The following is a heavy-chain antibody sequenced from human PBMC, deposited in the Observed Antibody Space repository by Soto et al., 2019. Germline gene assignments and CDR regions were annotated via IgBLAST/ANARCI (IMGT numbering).Heavy chain of an antibody. V-gene: IGHV1-69*01. CDR2: ILPVFDEL. CDR3: ARASDTSGYYY. J-gene: IGHJ4*02. D-gene: IGHD3-22*01. Sequence: QVQLVQSESEVKKPGSSVKVSCKVSGGTFKNYAISWVRQAPGQGLEWVGGILPVFDELNYAPKLQGRVTFTADEVTSTAHLELGSLTSEDXXVYFCARASDTSGYYYWGQGTLVTVPS. CDR1: GGTFKNYA.